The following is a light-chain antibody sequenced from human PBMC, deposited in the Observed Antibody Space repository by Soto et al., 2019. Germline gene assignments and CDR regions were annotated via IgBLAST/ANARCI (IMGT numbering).Light chain of an antibody. Sequence: QSALTQPPSASGSPGQSVTISCTGTSSDVGGYNSVSWCQQHPGKAPKLMIYEVSKRPSGVPDRFSGSKSGNTASLTVSGLQAEDEADYYCSSYAGSSNYVLFGGGTKLTVL. CDR3: SSYAGSSNYVL. J-gene: IGLJ2*01. V-gene: IGLV2-8*01. CDR2: EVS. CDR1: SSDVGGYNS.